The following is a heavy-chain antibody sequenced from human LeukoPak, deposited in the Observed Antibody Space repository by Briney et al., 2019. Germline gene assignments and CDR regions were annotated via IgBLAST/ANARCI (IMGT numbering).Heavy chain of an antibody. Sequence: ASVKVSCKASGYTFTTYAINWVRQAPGQGLEWIGWIDTSTGNPTYAQGFTEQFVFSLDTSVNTAYLQINSLKAEDTAMYCCARDNYGAEEGIGSSLVWLDPWGQGTLVTVSS. CDR2: IDTSTGNP. V-gene: IGHV7-4-1*02. CDR1: GYTFTTYA. CDR3: ARDNYGAEEGIGSSLVWLDP. D-gene: IGHD6-13*01. J-gene: IGHJ5*02.